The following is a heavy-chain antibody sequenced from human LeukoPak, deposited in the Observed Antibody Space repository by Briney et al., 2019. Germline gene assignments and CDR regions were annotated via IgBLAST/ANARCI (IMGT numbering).Heavy chain of an antibody. J-gene: IGHJ4*02. V-gene: IGHV3-30*02. CDR1: GFTFSSYG. D-gene: IGHD1-26*01. Sequence: PGGSLRLSCAASGFTFSSYGMHWVRQAPGKGLEWVAFIRYDGSNKYYADSVKGRFTISRDNSKNTLYLQMNSLRAEDTAVYYCAKDLFVSRWELRGALDYWGQGTLVTVSS. CDR3: AKDLFVSRWELRGALDY. CDR2: IRYDGSNK.